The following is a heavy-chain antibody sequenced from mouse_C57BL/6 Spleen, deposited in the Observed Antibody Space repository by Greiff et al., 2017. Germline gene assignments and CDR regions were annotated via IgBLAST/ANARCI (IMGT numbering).Heavy chain of an antibody. D-gene: IGHD1-1*01. CDR3: ARGFITTMDY. CDR2: IYPGDGDT. Sequence: VQLQQSGPELVKPGASVKISCKASGYAFSSSWMNWVKQRPGQGLEWIGRIYPGDGDTNYNGKFKGKATLTADKPSSTAYMQLSILTSEDSAVYFCARGFITTMDYWGQGTSVTVSS. V-gene: IGHV1-82*01. CDR1: GYAFSSSW. J-gene: IGHJ4*01.